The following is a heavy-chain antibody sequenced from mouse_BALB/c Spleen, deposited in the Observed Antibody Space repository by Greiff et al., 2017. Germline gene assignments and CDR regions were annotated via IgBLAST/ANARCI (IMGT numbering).Heavy chain of an antibody. D-gene: IGHD1-1*02. CDR1: GFTFSSYG. Sequence: DVMLVESGGGLVQPGGSLKLSCAASGFTFSSYGMSWVRQTPDKRLELVATINSNGGSTYYPDSVKGRFTISRDNAKNTLYLQMSSLKSEDTAMYYCARDLYGPAWFAYWGQGTLVTVSA. CDR2: INSNGGST. V-gene: IGHV5-6-3*01. CDR3: ARDLYGPAWFAY. J-gene: IGHJ3*01.